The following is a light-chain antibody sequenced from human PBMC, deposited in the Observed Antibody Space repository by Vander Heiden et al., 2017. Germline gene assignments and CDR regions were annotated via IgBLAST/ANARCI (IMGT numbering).Light chain of an antibody. J-gene: IGLJ7*01. CDR1: NIGSKS. CDR2: DDS. V-gene: IGLV3-21*02. CDR3: QVWDSSSDHAV. Sequence: HVLPLPPPASVAPGETARSTCGGNNIGSKSVHWYQQKPGQAPVLVVYDDSERPSGIPERFSGSNSGNTATLTISGVEAGDEADYYCQVWDSSSDHAVFGGGTQLTVL.